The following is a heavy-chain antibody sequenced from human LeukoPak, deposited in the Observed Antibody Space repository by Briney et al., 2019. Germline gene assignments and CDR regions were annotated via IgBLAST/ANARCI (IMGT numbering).Heavy chain of an antibody. J-gene: IGHJ5*02. CDR1: GYTLTELS. D-gene: IGHD2-2*01. CDR3: ATVPVVPAAKDWFDP. Sequence: GASVKVSCKVSGYTLTELSMHWVRQAPGKGLEWMGGFDPEDGETIYAQKFQGRVTITEDTSTDTAYMELSSLRSEDTAVYYCATVPVVPAAKDWFDPWGQGTLVTVSS. V-gene: IGHV1-24*01. CDR2: FDPEDGET.